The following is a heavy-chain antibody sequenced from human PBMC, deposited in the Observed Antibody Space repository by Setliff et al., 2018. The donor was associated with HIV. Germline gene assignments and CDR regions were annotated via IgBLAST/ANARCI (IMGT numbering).Heavy chain of an antibody. CDR1: GGSFSGYY. CDR2: INHSGST. V-gene: IGHV4-34*01. CDR3: ARGSTVWAFAH. Sequence: KASETLSLTCAVYGGSFSGYYWSWIRQPPGKGLEWIGEINHSGSTNYNPSLKSRVTISVDTSKNQFSLKLSSVTAADTAVYYCARGSTVWAFAHWGQGALVTVS. J-gene: IGHJ4*02. D-gene: IGHD7-27*01.